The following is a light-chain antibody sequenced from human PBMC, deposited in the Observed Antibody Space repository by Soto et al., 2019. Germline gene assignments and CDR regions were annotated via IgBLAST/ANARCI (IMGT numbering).Light chain of an antibody. Sequence: DIQMTQSPSTLSASVGDTVTITCRASQSFSNWVAWYQQKPGKAPKFPIYKASTLESGVPSRFSGSGSGTEFTLTISSLQPDDFATYYCQQYNSYSWTFGQGTKVEIK. CDR2: KAS. V-gene: IGKV1-5*03. CDR3: QQYNSYSWT. CDR1: QSFSNW. J-gene: IGKJ1*01.